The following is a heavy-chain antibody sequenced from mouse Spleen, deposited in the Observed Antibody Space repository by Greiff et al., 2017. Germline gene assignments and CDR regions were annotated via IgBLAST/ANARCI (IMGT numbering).Heavy chain of an antibody. Sequence: EVQLVESGGGLVKPGRSLKISCAASGFTFSSYTMSWVRQTPAKRLEWVATINSGGSNNYYPDRVKGRFTISRGNGWNTLYLPMSSLRFEDTVMYYFARGSTTMDLDYWGQGTTLTVSA. CDR1: GFTFSSYT. CDR2: INSGGSNN. J-gene: IGHJ2*01. D-gene: IGHD1-1*01. CDR3: ARGSTTMDLDY. V-gene: IGHV5-9-3*01.